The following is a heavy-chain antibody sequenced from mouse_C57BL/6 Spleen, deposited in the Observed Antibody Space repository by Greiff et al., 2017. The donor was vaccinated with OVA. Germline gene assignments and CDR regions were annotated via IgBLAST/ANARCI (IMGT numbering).Heavy chain of an antibody. J-gene: IGHJ4*01. V-gene: IGHV10-1*01. CDR1: GFSFNTYA. Sequence: EVHLVESGGGLVQPKGSLKLSCAASGFSFNTYAMNWVRQAPGKGLARVARIRSKSNNYATYYADSVKDRFTISRDDSESMLYLQMNNLKTEDTAMYYCVRTPPYSSYAMDYWGQGTSVTVSS. D-gene: IGHD2-10*01. CDR3: VRTPPYSSYAMDY. CDR2: IRSKSNNYAT.